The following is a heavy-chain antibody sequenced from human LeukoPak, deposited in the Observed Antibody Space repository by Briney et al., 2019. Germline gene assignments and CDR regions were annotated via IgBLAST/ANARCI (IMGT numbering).Heavy chain of an antibody. Sequence: GGSLRLSCTASGFTFTDVWMSWVRQVPGKGLEWVGRIISISGGGTSDYPAAVKGRFTISRDDSKNTLYLQMNSLKTEDTAVYYCTTYRGEWVVDFRGQGSLVTVSS. V-gene: IGHV3-15*01. CDR1: GFTFTDVW. J-gene: IGHJ4*02. CDR2: IISISGGGTS. CDR3: TTYRGEWVVDF. D-gene: IGHD3-16*01.